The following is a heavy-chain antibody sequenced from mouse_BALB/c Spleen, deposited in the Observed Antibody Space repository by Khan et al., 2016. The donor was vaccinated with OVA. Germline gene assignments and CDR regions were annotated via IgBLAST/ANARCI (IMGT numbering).Heavy chain of an antibody. CDR3: ARIFIGTTDYAMDY. D-gene: IGHD2-14*01. V-gene: IGHV2-2*02. CDR1: GFSLTSYG. Sequence: VKLLESGPGLVQPSQSLSITCTVSGFSLTSYGVHWVRQSPGKGLEWLGVIWRGGSTDYNAAFISRLSISKDNSKSQVFFKMNSLQANDTAIYYCARIFIGTTDYAMDYWGQGTSVTVSS. CDR2: IWRGGST. J-gene: IGHJ4*01.